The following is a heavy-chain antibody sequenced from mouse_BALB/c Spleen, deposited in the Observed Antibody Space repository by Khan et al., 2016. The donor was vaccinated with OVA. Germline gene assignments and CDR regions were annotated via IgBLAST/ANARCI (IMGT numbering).Heavy chain of an antibody. Sequence: EVELVESGGGLVKPGGSLKLSCAASGFTFSNYGMSWVRQTPEKRLEWVATISSGGSYTYYPDSVKGRFTISRDNARNTLYLQMNGLRSEDTAMYYCSSTPGYYGSNYFDYWGQGTTLTVSS. V-gene: IGHV5-9-3*01. CDR1: GFTFSNYG. CDR3: SSTPGYYGSNYFDY. D-gene: IGHD1-1*01. CDR2: ISSGGSYT. J-gene: IGHJ2*01.